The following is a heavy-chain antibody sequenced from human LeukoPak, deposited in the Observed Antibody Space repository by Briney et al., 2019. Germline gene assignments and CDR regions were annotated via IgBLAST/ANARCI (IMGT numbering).Heavy chain of an antibody. D-gene: IGHD3-9*01. CDR3: AKGRQYYDILTGYSTPPDY. Sequence: PGGSLRLSCAASGFTFDDYAMHWVRQAPGKGLEWVSGISWNSGSIGYADSVKGRFTISRDNAKNSLYLQMNSLRAEDTALYYCAKGRQYYDILTGYSTPPDYWGQGTLVTVSS. CDR2: ISWNSGSI. CDR1: GFTFDDYA. V-gene: IGHV3-9*01. J-gene: IGHJ4*02.